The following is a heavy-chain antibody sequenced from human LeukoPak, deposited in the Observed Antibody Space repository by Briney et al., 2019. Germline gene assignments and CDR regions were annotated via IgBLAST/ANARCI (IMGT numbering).Heavy chain of an antibody. CDR2: THTSGNT. D-gene: IGHD3-22*01. Sequence: SETLSLTCTVSGDSISTYYWGWIRQPAEKGMEWIGRTHTSGNTIYNPSLKSRVTMSVDTSNNQLSLKLSSVTAADTAVYYCARENSGGYLLDYWGQGTLVTVSS. CDR1: GDSISTYY. J-gene: IGHJ4*02. CDR3: ARENSGGYLLDY. V-gene: IGHV4-4*07.